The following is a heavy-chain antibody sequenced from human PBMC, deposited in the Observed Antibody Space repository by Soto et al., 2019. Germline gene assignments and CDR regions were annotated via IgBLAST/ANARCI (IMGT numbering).Heavy chain of an antibody. Sequence: PGESLKISCKGSGYSFATYWIGWVRQMPGKGLEWMGIIYPGDSDTRYSPSFQGQVTISADKSINTAYLQWSSLKASDTAMYYCATGGYCTTTGCYNFFDYWGQGSLVTVSS. V-gene: IGHV5-51*01. J-gene: IGHJ4*02. D-gene: IGHD2-2*02. CDR3: ATGGYCTTTGCYNFFDY. CDR1: GYSFATYW. CDR2: IYPGDSDT.